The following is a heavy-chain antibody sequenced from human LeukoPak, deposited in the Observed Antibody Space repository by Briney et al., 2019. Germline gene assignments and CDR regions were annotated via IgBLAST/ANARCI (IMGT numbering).Heavy chain of an antibody. V-gene: IGHV1-3*01. J-gene: IGHJ6*03. CDR3: AREFYDSSGYYYYYYMDV. CDR2: INAGNGNT. CDR1: GYTFTSYA. Sequence: ASVKVSCKASGYTFTSYAMHWVRQAPGQRLEWMGWINAGNGNTKYSQKFQGRVTITRDTSASTAYMELSSLRSEDTAVYYCAREFYDSSGYYYYYYMDVWGKGTTVTVSS. D-gene: IGHD3-22*01.